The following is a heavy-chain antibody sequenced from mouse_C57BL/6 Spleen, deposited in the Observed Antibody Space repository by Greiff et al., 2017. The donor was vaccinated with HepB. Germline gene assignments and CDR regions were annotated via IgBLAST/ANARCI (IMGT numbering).Heavy chain of an antibody. J-gene: IGHJ2*01. CDR1: GYTFTDYY. Sequence: EVKLQQSGPELVKPGASVKISCKASGYTFTDYYMNWVKQSHGKSLEWIGDINPNNGGTSYNQKFKGKATLTVDKSSSTSYMELRSLTSEDSAVYYCARELTETVDYWGQGTTLTVSS. V-gene: IGHV1-26*01. D-gene: IGHD4-1*01. CDR3: ARELTETVDY. CDR2: INPNNGGT.